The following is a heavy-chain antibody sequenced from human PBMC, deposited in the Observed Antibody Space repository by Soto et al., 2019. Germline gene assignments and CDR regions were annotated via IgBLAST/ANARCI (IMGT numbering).Heavy chain of an antibody. J-gene: IGHJ6*04. D-gene: IGHD6-13*01. CDR2: SFSSGST. CDR1: GDSINNGGTY. CDR3: PRGSSSWEGFYYMEV. Sequence: QVQLQESGPGLVKPSQTLSLTCSVSGDSINNGGTYWNWVRQSQGRVLEWIGYSFSSGSTHYKSSLERLCDMSVDTSKTESPLTPRSATAAATAVYYCPRGSSSWEGFYYMEVRGKETTVTVSS. V-gene: IGHV4-31*01.